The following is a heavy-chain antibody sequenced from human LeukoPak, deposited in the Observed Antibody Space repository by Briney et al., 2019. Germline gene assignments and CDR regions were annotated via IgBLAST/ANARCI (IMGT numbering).Heavy chain of an antibody. CDR1: GYTFTSYG. V-gene: IGHV1-18*01. J-gene: IGHJ4*02. CDR3: ARAGVIAVAGRTFDY. D-gene: IGHD6-19*01. Sequence: GASVKVSCKASGYTFTSYGISWVRQAPGQGLEWMGWISAYNGNTNCAQKLQGRVTMTTDTSTSTAYMELRSLRSDDTAVYYCARAGVIAVAGRTFDYWGQGTLVTVSS. CDR2: ISAYNGNT.